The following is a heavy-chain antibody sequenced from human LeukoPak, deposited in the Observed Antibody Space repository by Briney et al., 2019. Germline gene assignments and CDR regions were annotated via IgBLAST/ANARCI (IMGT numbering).Heavy chain of an antibody. Sequence: ASVKVSCKTFGYIFTSFYIHWVRQAPGQGLEWMGVIYPQGGETDRAQKFQGRVTITRDTSTSTVYMEVSSLRSDDTAMYYCVREEKGDYYDYWGQGTLVTVTS. CDR2: IYPQGGET. D-gene: IGHD3-22*01. CDR3: VREEKGDYYDY. V-gene: IGHV1-46*01. J-gene: IGHJ4*02. CDR1: GYIFTSFY.